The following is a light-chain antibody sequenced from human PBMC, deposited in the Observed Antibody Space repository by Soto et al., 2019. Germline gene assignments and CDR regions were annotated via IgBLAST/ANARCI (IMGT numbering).Light chain of an antibody. CDR1: QSVNNNY. V-gene: IGKV3-20*01. CDR3: QQYGSSPFT. CDR2: GAS. Sequence: EIVVTQSPGTLSLSPGERATLSCRASQSVNNNYLVWYQQNPGQPPSLLIYGASSRATSIPDRFSGSGSGADCTLTISRLEPEDLAVYFCQQYGSSPFTFGPGTKVDIK. J-gene: IGKJ3*01.